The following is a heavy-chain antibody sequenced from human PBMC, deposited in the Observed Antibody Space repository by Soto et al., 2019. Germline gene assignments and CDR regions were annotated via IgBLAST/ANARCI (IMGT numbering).Heavy chain of an antibody. D-gene: IGHD2-8*01. CDR3: VSQRTSVLTQAYFDY. J-gene: IGHJ4*02. CDR2: VYYRGRS. Sequence: SETLALTCTVSGGSVSNSNYYWGWIRQSPGKGLEWIGSVYYRGRSYSKSSVKSRVTISVDTSKNQFSLNLNSVTASDTAVYYCVSQRTSVLTQAYFDYWGPGALVTVSS. CDR1: GGSVSNSNYY. V-gene: IGHV4-39*01.